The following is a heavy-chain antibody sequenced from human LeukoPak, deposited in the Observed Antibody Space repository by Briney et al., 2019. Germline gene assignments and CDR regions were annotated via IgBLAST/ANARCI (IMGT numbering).Heavy chain of an antibody. V-gene: IGHV3-21*01. CDR2: ISSSGTYI. Sequence: GGSLRLSCAASGFIFSSYTMDWVRQAPGKGLEWVSPISSSGTYIYYAESVKGRFTISRDNAKNSLYLHINSLSDEDTAVFYCARDLGVSKHRYFDLWGRGTLVTVSS. D-gene: IGHD2-8*01. J-gene: IGHJ2*01. CDR1: GFIFSSYT. CDR3: ARDLGVSKHRYFDL.